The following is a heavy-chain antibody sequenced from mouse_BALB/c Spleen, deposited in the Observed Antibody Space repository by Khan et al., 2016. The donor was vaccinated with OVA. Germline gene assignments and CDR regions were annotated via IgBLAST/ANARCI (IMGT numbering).Heavy chain of an antibody. V-gene: IGHV3-5*02. D-gene: IGHD1-1*01. CDR2: IYYSGTV. J-gene: IGHJ1*01. CDR3: ARDYGSLYWFFDV. CDR1: GISITSGNYR. Sequence: EVQLQESGPGLVKPSQTVSLTCTVTGISITSGNYRWSWIRQFPGNKLEWIGNIYYSGTVTYNPSHTSRTTITRDTSKNQFFLEMNSLTAEDTATYCCARDYGSLYWFFDVWGAGTTVTVSS.